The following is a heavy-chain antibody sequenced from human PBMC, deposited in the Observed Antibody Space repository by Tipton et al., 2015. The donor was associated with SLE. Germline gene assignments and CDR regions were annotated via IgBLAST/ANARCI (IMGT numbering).Heavy chain of an antibody. CDR1: GDSFKSGSYY. J-gene: IGHJ5*02. V-gene: IGHV4-61*01. Sequence: TLSLTCTVSGDSFKSGSYYWSWIRQPPGKGLEWIGYISYSGSTNYNPSVRSRVSISLDTSKNQFSLKVKSVTTADTAVYYCARMRGGYNAHHWGQGILVIVSS. CDR2: ISYSGST. D-gene: IGHD5-24*01. CDR3: ARMRGGYNAHH.